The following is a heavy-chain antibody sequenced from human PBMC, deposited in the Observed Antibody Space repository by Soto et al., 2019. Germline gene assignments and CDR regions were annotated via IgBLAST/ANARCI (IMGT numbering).Heavy chain of an antibody. Sequence: EVQLLESGGGLVQPGGSLRLSCAASGFTFSSYAMSWVRQAPGKGLEWVSAISGSGGSTYYADSVKGRFTISRDNYKTTLYLQMNSRRAEDTAVYYCAYSSTPFDYWGQGTLVTVSS. D-gene: IGHD6-13*01. CDR1: GFTFSSYA. J-gene: IGHJ4*02. CDR3: AYSSTPFDY. CDR2: ISGSGGST. V-gene: IGHV3-23*01.